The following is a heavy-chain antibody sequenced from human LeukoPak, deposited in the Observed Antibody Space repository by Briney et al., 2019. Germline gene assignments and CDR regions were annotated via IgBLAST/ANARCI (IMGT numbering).Heavy chain of an antibody. CDR1: GGSISSYY. CDR3: ARWYQYNWFDP. D-gene: IGHD2-15*01. J-gene: IGHJ5*02. V-gene: IGHV4-59*01. CDR2: IYYSGST. Sequence: PSETLSLTCTVSGGSISSYYWSWIRQPPGKGLEWIGYIYYSGSTNYNPSLKSRVTISVDTSKNQFSLKLSSVTAADTAVYYCARWYQYNWFDPWGRGTLVTVSS.